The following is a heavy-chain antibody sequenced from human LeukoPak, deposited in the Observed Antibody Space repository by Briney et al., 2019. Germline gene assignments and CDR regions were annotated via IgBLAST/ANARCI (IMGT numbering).Heavy chain of an antibody. D-gene: IGHD1-1*01. J-gene: IGHJ4*02. V-gene: IGHV3-53*01. CDR3: ARRKTGSPYDY. Sequence: PGGSLRLSCAASGFSVSSDYIGWVRQAPGKGLEWGSVIYSGGSTYYADSVKGRFTISRDNSKNTVYLQMNSLRPEDTAVYYCARRKTGSPYDYWGQGTLVTVSS. CDR1: GFSVSSDY. CDR2: IYSGGST.